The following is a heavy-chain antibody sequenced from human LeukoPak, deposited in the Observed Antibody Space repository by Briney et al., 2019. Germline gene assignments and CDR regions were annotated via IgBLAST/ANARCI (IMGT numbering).Heavy chain of an antibody. CDR1: GYTFTSYG. CDR2: ISAYNGNT. J-gene: IGHJ6*03. CDR3: ARDLPLYGLDLYYYDRGDYMDV. V-gene: IGHV1-18*01. D-gene: IGHD3-22*01. Sequence: ASVKVSCKASGYTFTSYGISWVRQAPGQGLEWMGWISAYNGNTNYAQKLQGRVTMTTDTSTSTAYMERRSLRSDDTAVYYCARDLPLYGLDLYYYDRGDYMDVWGKGTTVTDSS.